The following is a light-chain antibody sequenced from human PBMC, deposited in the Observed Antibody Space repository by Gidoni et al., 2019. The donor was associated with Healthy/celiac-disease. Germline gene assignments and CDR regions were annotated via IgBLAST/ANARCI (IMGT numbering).Light chain of an antibody. J-gene: IGKJ4*01. CDR2: WAS. CDR3: QQYYSTPLT. V-gene: IGKV4-1*01. CDR1: QSVLYSSNNKNY. Sequence: DIMMTPSPDSLDVSLGERATINCKSSQSVLYSSNNKNYLAWYQQKPGQPPKLLIYWASTRESGVPDRFSGSGSGTDFTLTISSLQAEDVAVYYCQQYYSTPLTFGGGTKVEFK.